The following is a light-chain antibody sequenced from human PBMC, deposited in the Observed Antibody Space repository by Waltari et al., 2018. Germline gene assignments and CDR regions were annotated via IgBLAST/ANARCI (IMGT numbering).Light chain of an antibody. CDR3: QQYYTTPLT. CDR2: WAS. Sequence: DIVMTQSPDSLAVSLGERATINCKSRQRLLYSSNNKNYLAWYQQKPGQAPELLIYWASTRESGVPDRFSGSGSGTDFTLTISSLQAENVAAYYCQQYYTTPLTFGGGTKVEIK. J-gene: IGKJ4*01. CDR1: QRLLYSSNNKNY. V-gene: IGKV4-1*01.